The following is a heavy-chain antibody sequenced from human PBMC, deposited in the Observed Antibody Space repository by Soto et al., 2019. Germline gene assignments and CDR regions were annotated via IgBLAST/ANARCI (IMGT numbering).Heavy chain of an antibody. V-gene: IGHV3-9*01. D-gene: IGHD1-26*01. CDR1: GVTFDDYA. Sequence: SLRLSCSASGVTFDDYALHWVRQAPGKGLEWVSGISWNSGSIGYADSVKGRFTISRDNAKNSLYLQMNSLRAEDTALYYCAKDISGSPANYGMDVWGQGTTVTV. CDR2: ISWNSGSI. CDR3: AKDISGSPANYGMDV. J-gene: IGHJ6*02.